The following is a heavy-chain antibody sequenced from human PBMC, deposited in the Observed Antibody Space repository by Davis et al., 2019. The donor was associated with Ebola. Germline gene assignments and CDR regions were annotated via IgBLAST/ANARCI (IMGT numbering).Heavy chain of an antibody. CDR2: ISYDGSNK. D-gene: IGHD6-19*01. J-gene: IGHJ4*02. Sequence: GESLKISCAASGFTFSSYSMNWVRQAPGKGLEWVAVISYDGSNKYYADSVKGRFTISRDNSKNSLYLQMNSLRDEDTAVYYCARDRDSSGWYLGSLDYWGQGTLVTVSS. V-gene: IGHV3-30*03. CDR1: GFTFSSYS. CDR3: ARDRDSSGWYLGSLDY.